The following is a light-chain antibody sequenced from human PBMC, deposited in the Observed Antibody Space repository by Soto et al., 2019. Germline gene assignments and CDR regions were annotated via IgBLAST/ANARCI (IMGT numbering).Light chain of an antibody. V-gene: IGKV3D-15*01. CDR1: ESVSSN. CDR2: GAS. J-gene: IGKJ4*01. CDR3: QQYHNWVT. Sequence: EIVMTQSPGTLSVSPGERATLSCGASESVSSNLAWYQQKPGQAPRLLIYGASTRATGIPARFSGSGSGTESTLTISSLQSEDFAVYYCQQYHNWVTFGGGTKVDIK.